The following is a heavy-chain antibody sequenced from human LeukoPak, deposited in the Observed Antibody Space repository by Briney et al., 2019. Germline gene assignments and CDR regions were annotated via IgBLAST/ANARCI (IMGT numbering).Heavy chain of an antibody. Sequence: ASVKVSCKASGYTFTSYDINWVRQATGQGLEWMGWMNPNSGNTGYAQKFQGRVTMTRNTSISTAYMELSSLRSEDTAVYYCARNYYGSGSYYFDYYYGMDVWGQGTTVTVSS. CDR3: ARNYYGSGSYYFDYYYGMDV. CDR1: GYTFTSYD. J-gene: IGHJ6*02. D-gene: IGHD3-10*01. CDR2: MNPNSGNT. V-gene: IGHV1-8*01.